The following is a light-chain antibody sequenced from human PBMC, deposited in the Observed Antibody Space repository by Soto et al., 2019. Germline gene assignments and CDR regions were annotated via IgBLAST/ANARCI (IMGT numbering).Light chain of an antibody. CDR3: QQYSSYLWT. CDR1: QSIRSW. CDR2: LAS. Sequence: DIQMTQSPSTLSASVGDRVTITCRASQSIRSWLAWYQHKPGKGPKILNNLASILESGVPSRFSGSGSGTEFTLTITSLQPDDFATYYCQQYSSYLWTFGQGTKVEIK. J-gene: IGKJ1*01. V-gene: IGKV1-5*03.